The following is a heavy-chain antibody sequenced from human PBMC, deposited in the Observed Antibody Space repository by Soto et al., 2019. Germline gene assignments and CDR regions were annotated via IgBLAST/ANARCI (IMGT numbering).Heavy chain of an antibody. V-gene: IGHV3-15*01. CDR2: IKGEADGGTT. D-gene: IGHD3-22*01. CDR1: GFTFSNAW. J-gene: IGHJ4*02. CDR3: TTGLSNGYYNFDY. Sequence: PGGSLRLSCAASGFTFSNAWMSWVRQAPGKGLEWVGRIKGEADGGTTDYAAPVKGRITISRDHSKDTLYLQMHSLKTEDTAVYYCTTGLSNGYYNFDYWGQGT.